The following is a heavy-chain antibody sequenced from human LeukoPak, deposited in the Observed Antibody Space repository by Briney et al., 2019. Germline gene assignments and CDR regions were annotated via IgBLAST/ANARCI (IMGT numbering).Heavy chain of an antibody. CDR2: INPDGNKK. CDR3: ARDLAYSRLDY. Sequence: GGSLRLSCIASGFSFSGHWMHWARQLPGKGLEWVASINPDGNKKYSADSVKGRFTISRDNAENSLYLQMNSLRVEDTAFYYCARDLAYSRLDYWGQGMLVTVSS. J-gene: IGHJ4*02. V-gene: IGHV3-7*01. CDR1: GFSFSGHW. D-gene: IGHD5-18*01.